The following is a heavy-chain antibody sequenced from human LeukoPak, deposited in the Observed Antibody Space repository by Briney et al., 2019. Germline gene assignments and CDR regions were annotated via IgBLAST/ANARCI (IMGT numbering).Heavy chain of an antibody. CDR2: IYYSGST. CDR1: GGSISSYY. D-gene: IGHD5-12*01. CDR3: ARDGGYSGYDRIYAFDI. J-gene: IGHJ3*02. Sequence: ASETLSRTCTVSGGSISSYYSSWIRQPPGKGLEWIGYIYYSGSTNYNPSLKSRVTISVDTSKNQFSLKLSSVTAADTAVYYCARDGGYSGYDRIYAFDIWGQGTMVTVSS. V-gene: IGHV4-59*01.